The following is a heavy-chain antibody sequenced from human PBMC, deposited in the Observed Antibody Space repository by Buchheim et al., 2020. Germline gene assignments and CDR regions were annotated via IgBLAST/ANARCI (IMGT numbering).Heavy chain of an antibody. CDR2: IIPILGIA. V-gene: IGHV1-69*02. J-gene: IGHJ4*02. CDR3: ARRDGEMATTPTVDY. D-gene: IGHD5-24*01. Sequence: QVQLVQSGAEVKKPGSSVKVSCKASGGTFSSYTISWVRQAPGQGLEWMGRIIPILGIANYAQKFQGRVTITADKSTRPAYMELSSLRSEDTAVYYCARRDGEMATTPTVDYWGQGTL. CDR1: GGTFSSYT.